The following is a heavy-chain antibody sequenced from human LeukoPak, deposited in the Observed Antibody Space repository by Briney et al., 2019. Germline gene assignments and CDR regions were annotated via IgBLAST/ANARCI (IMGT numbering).Heavy chain of an antibody. J-gene: IGHJ4*02. V-gene: IGHV3-48*01. Sequence: PGRSLRLSCAASGFTLNTYTMSWVRQAPGKGLEWISSISASSNSIEYADSVEGRFSISRDSAKKSLDLQMNSLRADDTAMYYCARDLGLRRNGYNPFDYWGQGILVTVSS. CDR1: GFTLNTYT. CDR2: ISASSNSI. D-gene: IGHD5-24*01. CDR3: ARDLGLRRNGYNPFDY.